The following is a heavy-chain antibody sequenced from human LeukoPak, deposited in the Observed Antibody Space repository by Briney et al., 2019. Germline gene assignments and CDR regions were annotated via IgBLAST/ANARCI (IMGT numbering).Heavy chain of an antibody. CDR3: ARNSVVPAATPYYYGMDV. CDR2: IYPGDSDT. Sequence: PGESLKISCQGSGYSFTSYWIGRVRQMPGKGLEWMGIIYPGDSDTRYSPSFQGQVTISADKSISTAYLQWSSLKASDTAMYYCARNSVVPAATPYYYGMDVWGQGTTVTVSS. CDR1: GYSFTSYW. V-gene: IGHV5-51*01. D-gene: IGHD2-2*01. J-gene: IGHJ6*02.